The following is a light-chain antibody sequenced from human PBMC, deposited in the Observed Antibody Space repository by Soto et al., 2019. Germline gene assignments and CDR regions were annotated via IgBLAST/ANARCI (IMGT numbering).Light chain of an antibody. CDR1: SSDVGGYNY. J-gene: IGLJ2*01. CDR3: SSYTSSRSNVV. CDR2: EVS. Sequence: QSALTQPASVSGSPGQSITLSCTGTSSDVGGYNYVSWYQQHPGKAPKLMIYEVSNRPSGVSNRFSGSKSGNTASLTISGLQAEDEADYYCSSYTSSRSNVVFGGGTKLTVL. V-gene: IGLV2-14*01.